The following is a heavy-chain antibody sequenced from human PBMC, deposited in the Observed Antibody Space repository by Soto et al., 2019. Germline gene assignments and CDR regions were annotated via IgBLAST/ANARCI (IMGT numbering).Heavy chain of an antibody. CDR2: IYYSGST. CDR3: AREPITGTFTDY. CDR1: GDSISSGDYF. V-gene: IGHV4-31*03. D-gene: IGHD1-20*01. Sequence: SETLSLTCSVSGDSISSGDYFWSWIRQHPGKGLEWIGYIYYSGSTYYNPTLKSRVSISVDTSKNQFSLNLSSVTAADTAVYYCAREPITGTFTDYWGQGTLVTVSS. J-gene: IGHJ4*02.